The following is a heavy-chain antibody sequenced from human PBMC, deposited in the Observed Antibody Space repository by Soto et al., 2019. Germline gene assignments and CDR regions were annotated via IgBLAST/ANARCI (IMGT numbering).Heavy chain of an antibody. D-gene: IGHD6-19*01. V-gene: IGHV3-7*01. CDR3: ARYIAVAANWFDP. CDR1: GFTFSSYW. Sequence: EVQLVESGGGLVQPGGSLRLSCAASGFTFSSYWMSWVRQAPGKGLEWVANIKQDGSEKYYVDSVKGRFTISRDNAKNSLYLQMNSLRADDTSVYYWARYIAVAANWFDPWGQGTLVTVSS. J-gene: IGHJ5*02. CDR2: IKQDGSEK.